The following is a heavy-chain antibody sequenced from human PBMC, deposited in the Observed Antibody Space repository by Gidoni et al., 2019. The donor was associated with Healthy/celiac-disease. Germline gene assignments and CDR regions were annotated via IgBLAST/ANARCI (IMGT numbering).Heavy chain of an antibody. J-gene: IGHJ6*02. Sequence: EVQLVESGGVVVQPGGSLRLSCAASGFTFDDYPMHWVRQAPGKGLEWVSLISWDGGSTYYADSVKGRFTISRDNSKNSLYLQMNSLRTEDTALYYCAKDSSSWYTPYYYYGMDVWGQGTTVTVSS. V-gene: IGHV3-43*01. D-gene: IGHD6-13*01. CDR3: AKDSSSWYTPYYYYGMDV. CDR2: ISWDGGST. CDR1: GFTFDDYP.